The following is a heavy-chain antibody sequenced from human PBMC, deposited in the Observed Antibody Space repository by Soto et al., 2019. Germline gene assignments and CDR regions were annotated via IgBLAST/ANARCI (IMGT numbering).Heavy chain of an antibody. V-gene: IGHV3-30-3*01. D-gene: IGHD3-10*01. CDR2: ITSDGSDE. Sequence: QVQLVESGGGVVQPRRSLRLSCAASGFSFSQYAMHWVRQAPAKGLEWVAVITSDGSDEFCADSVKGRFTISRDNSKNTLYLQMNSLRAEDTAVYYCAAHGSGTSFYFDYWGQGTLVTVSS. CDR1: GFSFSQYA. J-gene: IGHJ4*02. CDR3: AAHGSGTSFYFDY.